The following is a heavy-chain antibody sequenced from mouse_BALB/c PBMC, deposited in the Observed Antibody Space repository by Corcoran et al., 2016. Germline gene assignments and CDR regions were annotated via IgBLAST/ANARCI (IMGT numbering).Heavy chain of an antibody. CDR1: GYTFTNYG. V-gene: IGHV9-1*02. Sequence: QIQLVQSGPELKKPGETVKISCKASGYTFTNYGMNWVKQAPGKGLKWMGWINTYTGEPTYADDFKGRFAFSLETSASTAYLQINNLKNEDMATYFCASIYYDYSWFAYWGQGTVVTVSA. D-gene: IGHD2-4*01. CDR3: ASIYYDYSWFAY. CDR2: INTYTGEP. J-gene: IGHJ3*01.